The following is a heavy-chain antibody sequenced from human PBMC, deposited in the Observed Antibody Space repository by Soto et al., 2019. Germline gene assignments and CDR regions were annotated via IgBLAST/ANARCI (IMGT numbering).Heavy chain of an antibody. CDR1: GYTFTSYG. CDR2: ISAYNGNT. V-gene: IGHV1-18*01. CDR3: ARGQSYSSGWYDDAFDI. J-gene: IGHJ3*02. Sequence: ASVKVSCKASGYTFTSYGISWVRQAPGQGLEWMGWISAYNGNTNYAQKLQGRVTMTTDTSTSTAYMELRSLRSDDTAVYYCARGQSYSSGWYDDAFDIWGQGTMVTVSS. D-gene: IGHD6-19*01.